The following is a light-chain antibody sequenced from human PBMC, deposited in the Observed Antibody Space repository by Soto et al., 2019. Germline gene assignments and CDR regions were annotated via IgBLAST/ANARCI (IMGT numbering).Light chain of an antibody. J-gene: IGKJ4*01. CDR1: QGISSA. CDR2: DAS. V-gene: IGKV1-13*02. Sequence: AIQLTQSPSSLSASVGDRVTITCRASQGISSALAWYQQKPGKAPKLLTYDASSLESGVPSRFSGSGSGTDFTLTISSLQPEDSATYYCQQLRSYPLTFGGGTKVDIK. CDR3: QQLRSYPLT.